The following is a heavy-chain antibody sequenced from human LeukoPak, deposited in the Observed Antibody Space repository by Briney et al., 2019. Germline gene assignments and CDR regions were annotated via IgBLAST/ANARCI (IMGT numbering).Heavy chain of an antibody. CDR2: IIPIFGTA. Sequence: ASVKVSCKASGGTFSNYAISWVRQAPGQGLEWMGGIIPIFGTANYAQKFQGRVTITTDESTSTAYMELSSLRSEDTAVYYCARDTMVRGVIPYFDYWGQGTLVTVSS. CDR3: ARDTMVRGVIPYFDY. CDR1: GGTFSNYA. V-gene: IGHV1-69*05. J-gene: IGHJ4*02. D-gene: IGHD3-10*01.